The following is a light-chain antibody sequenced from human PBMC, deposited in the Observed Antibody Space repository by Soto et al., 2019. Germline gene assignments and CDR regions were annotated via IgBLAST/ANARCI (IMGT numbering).Light chain of an antibody. CDR3: SSYTSSSTFF. V-gene: IGLV2-14*01. Sequence: QSVLTQPASVFGSPGQSITISCTGTSSDVGGYNYVSWYQQHPGKAPKLMIYDVSNRPSGVSNRFSGSKSGNTASLTISGLQAEDEADYYCSSYTSSSTFFFGTGTKVTVL. J-gene: IGLJ1*01. CDR1: SSDVGGYNY. CDR2: DVS.